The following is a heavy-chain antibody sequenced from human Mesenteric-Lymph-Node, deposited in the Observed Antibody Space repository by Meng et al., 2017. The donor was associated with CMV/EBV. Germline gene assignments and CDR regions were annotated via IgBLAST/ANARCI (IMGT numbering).Heavy chain of an antibody. V-gene: IGHV3-48*04. J-gene: IGHJ4*02. Sequence: GESLKISCAASGFTFSSYSMTWVRQAPGKGLEWVSYITTSSSTIYYADSVKGRFTISRDNAKNSLYLQMNSLRADDTAVYYCARVHSSVWFYFDYWGQGALVTVSS. CDR2: ITTSSSTI. CDR1: GFTFSSYS. CDR3: ARVHSSVWFYFDY. D-gene: IGHD6-19*01.